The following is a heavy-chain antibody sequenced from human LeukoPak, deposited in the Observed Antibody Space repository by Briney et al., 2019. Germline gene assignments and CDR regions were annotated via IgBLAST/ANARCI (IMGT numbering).Heavy chain of an antibody. CDR1: GGSISSYY. V-gene: IGHV4-59*01. CDR3: ARGYSSSPGAFDI. D-gene: IGHD6-6*01. J-gene: IGHJ3*02. Sequence: PSETLSLTCTVSGGSISSYYWSWIRQPPGKGLEWIVYIYYSGSTNYNPSLKSRVTISVDTSKNQFSLKQSSVTAADTAVYYCARGYSSSPGAFDIWGQGTMVTVSS. CDR2: IYYSGST.